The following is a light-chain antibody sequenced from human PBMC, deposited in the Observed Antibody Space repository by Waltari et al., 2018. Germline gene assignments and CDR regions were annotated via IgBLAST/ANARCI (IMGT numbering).Light chain of an antibody. CDR1: GAKTRAGID. CDR3: QSYDSTLSGSV. Sequence: SVLPHPPSLSVPPRHRVTLSPSRSGAKTRAGIDLTGYHQLPGKAPKLLIYGNSKRPSGVPDRISGSKSGTSASLGITGLQAEDEADYYCQSYDSTLSGSVFGGGTKLTVL. J-gene: IGLJ2*01. CDR2: GNS. V-gene: IGLV1-40*01.